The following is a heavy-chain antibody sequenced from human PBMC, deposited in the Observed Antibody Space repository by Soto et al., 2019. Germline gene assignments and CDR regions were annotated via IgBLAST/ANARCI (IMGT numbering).Heavy chain of an antibody. CDR3: ASGTYVWGSYPNWYSDL. Sequence: QLQLQESGPGLVKPSETLSLTCTVSDGSITSSNYYWGWVRQPPGKGLQWVGSIYYSGNTYYSPSLKSRVTISVDTSKNQFSLKLSSVTAADTAVYYCASGTYVWGSYPNWYSDLWGRGTLVTVSS. CDR1: DGSITSSNYY. CDR2: IYYSGNT. V-gene: IGHV4-39*01. D-gene: IGHD3-16*02. J-gene: IGHJ2*01.